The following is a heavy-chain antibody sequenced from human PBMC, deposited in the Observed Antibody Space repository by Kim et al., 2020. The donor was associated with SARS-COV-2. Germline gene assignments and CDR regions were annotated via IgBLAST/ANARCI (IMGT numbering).Heavy chain of an antibody. Sequence: GVLRLSCTASGFTFGDYAMSWVRQAPGKGLEWVGFIRSKAYGGTTEYAASVKGRFTISRDDSKSIAYLQMNSLKTEDTAVYYCTREFYSVDYYYGMDVWVQGTTVTVSS. CDR3: TREFYSVDYYYGMDV. J-gene: IGHJ6*02. V-gene: IGHV3-49*04. CDR1: GFTFGDYA. CDR2: IRSKAYGGTT. D-gene: IGHD2-21*01.